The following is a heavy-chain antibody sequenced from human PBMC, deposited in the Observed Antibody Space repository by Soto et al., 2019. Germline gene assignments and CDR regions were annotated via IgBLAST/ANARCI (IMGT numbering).Heavy chain of an antibody. CDR3: AKDSSGWYPDY. CDR1: GFTFSSYG. CDR2: ISYDGSNK. D-gene: IGHD6-19*01. Sequence: QVQLVESGGGVVQPGRSLRLSCAASGFTFSSYGMHWVRQAPGKGLEWVAVISYDGSNKYYADSVKGRFTISRDNSKNTLYLQMNSLRAEDMAVYYCAKDSSGWYPDYWGQGTLVTVSS. V-gene: IGHV3-30*18. J-gene: IGHJ4*02.